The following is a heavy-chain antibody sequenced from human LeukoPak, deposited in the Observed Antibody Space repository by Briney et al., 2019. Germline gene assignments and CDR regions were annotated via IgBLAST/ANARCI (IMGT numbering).Heavy chain of an antibody. CDR3: ARSEQWLVPLDH. J-gene: IGHJ4*02. Sequence: KPSGTLSLTCAVSGGSISSSNWWSWVRQPPGKGLEWIGEIYHSGSTNYNPSLKSRVTISVDTSKNQFSLKLSSVTAADTAVYYCARSEQWLVPLDHWGQGTLVTVSS. CDR2: IYHSGST. D-gene: IGHD6-19*01. V-gene: IGHV4-4*02. CDR1: GGSISSSNW.